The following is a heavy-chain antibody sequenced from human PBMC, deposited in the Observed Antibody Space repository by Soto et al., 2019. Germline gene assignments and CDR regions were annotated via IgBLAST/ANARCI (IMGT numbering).Heavy chain of an antibody. V-gene: IGHV4-30-2*01. CDR2: IYHSGGT. J-gene: IGHJ4*02. CDR1: GDSISSGGYS. D-gene: IGHD3-22*01. CDR3: ARDSRSGYYLDY. Sequence: QLQLQESGSGLVKPSQTLSLTCAVSGDSISSGGYSWNWIRQPPGKVLEWIGYIYHSGGTDYNPSLKSRVAITVGSSNNQFSLKLSSVTAAYSAVYYCARDSRSGYYLDYWGQGTLVTVSS.